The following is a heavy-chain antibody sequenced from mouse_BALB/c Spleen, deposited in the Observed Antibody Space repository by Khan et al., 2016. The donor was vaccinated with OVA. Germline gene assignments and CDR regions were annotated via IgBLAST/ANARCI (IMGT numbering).Heavy chain of an antibody. J-gene: IGHJ1*01. CDR3: ARGASYWYFDV. CDR1: GYTFTNYG. CDR2: INTYTGEP. Sequence: QIQLVQSGPELKKPGETVKISCKASGYTFTNYGMNWVKQAPGKGLKWMGWINTYTGEPTYADDFKGRFAFSLETSARTTYLQINNLKNEDIATYFCARGASYWYFDVWGAGTTVIVSS. V-gene: IGHV9-1*02.